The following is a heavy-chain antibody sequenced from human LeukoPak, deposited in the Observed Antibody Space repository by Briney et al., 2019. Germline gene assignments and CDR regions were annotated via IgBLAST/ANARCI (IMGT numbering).Heavy chain of an antibody. CDR1: GYSISSGYY. J-gene: IGHJ4*02. D-gene: IGHD2-21*02. CDR3: ARGDSFYYFDY. Sequence: PSETLSLTCTVSGYSISSGYYWGWIRQPPGKGLEWIGYIYYSGSTYYNPSLKSRVTISVDTSKNQFSLKLSSVTAADTAVYYCARGDSFYYFDYWGQGTLVTVSS. CDR2: IYYSGST. V-gene: IGHV4-38-2*02.